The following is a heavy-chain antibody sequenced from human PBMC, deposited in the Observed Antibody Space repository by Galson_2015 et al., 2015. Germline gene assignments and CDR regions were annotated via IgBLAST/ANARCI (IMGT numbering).Heavy chain of an antibody. Sequence: SLRLSCAASGFTFSSYAMSWVRQAPGKGLEWVSAISGSGGSTYYADSVKGRFTISRDNSKNTLYLQMNSLRAEDTAVYYCAKARGYSSSWYEHPNWYSDLWGRGTLVTVSS. CDR1: GFTFSSYA. D-gene: IGHD6-13*01. J-gene: IGHJ2*01. CDR2: ISGSGGST. V-gene: IGHV3-23*01. CDR3: AKARGYSSSWYEHPNWYSDL.